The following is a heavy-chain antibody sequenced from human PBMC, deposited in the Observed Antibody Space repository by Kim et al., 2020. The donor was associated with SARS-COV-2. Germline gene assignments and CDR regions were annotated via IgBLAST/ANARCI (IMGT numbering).Heavy chain of an antibody. CDR2: ISGSGGST. D-gene: IGHD5-18*01. V-gene: IGHV3-23*01. CDR3: AKDHRQLWGNDAFDI. J-gene: IGHJ3*02. CDR1: GYTFSSYA. Sequence: GGSLRLSCAASGYTFSSYAMSWVRQAPGKGLEWVSAISGSGGSTYYADSVKGRFTISRDNSKNTLYLQMNSLRAEDTAVYYCAKDHRQLWGNDAFDIWGQGTMVTVSS.